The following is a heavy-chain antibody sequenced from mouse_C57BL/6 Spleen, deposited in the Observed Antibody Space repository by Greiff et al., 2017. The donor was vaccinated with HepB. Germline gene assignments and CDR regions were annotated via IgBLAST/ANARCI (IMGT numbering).Heavy chain of an antibody. CDR1: GISITTGNNR. Sequence: DVKLPESGPGLVKPSQTVFLTCTVTGISITTGNNRWSWIRQFPGNKLEWIGYIYYSGTITYNPSLTSRTTITRDTPKNQFFLEMNSLTAEDTATYYCARGSDYFDYWGQGTTLTVSS. CDR2: IYYSGTI. V-gene: IGHV3-5*01. CDR3: ARGSDYFDY. J-gene: IGHJ2*01.